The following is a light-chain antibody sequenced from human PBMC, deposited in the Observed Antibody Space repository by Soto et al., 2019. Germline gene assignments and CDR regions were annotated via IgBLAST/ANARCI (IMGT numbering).Light chain of an antibody. J-gene: IGKJ4*01. CDR2: AAS. Sequence: EVVVTQSPATLSVSLGGRATLSCRASQSVRTNLAWYQQKPGQAPRLLIYAASTRATGIPARFSGSGSGTEFTLTLTSLQSEDFAVYYCQQYNNLPPLTFGGGTKVEIK. CDR3: QQYNNLPPLT. V-gene: IGKV3-15*01. CDR1: QSVRTN.